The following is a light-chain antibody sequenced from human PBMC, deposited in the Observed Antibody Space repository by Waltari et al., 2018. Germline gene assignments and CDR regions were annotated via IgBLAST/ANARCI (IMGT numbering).Light chain of an antibody. CDR2: GAS. V-gene: IGKV3-20*01. Sequence: IVLTQSPGTLSLSPGDRATLSCRASQSVSSNYLAWYQHKPGQAPRLLIYGASSRATGIPDRFSGSGSGTDFTLTISRVEPEDFAVYYCQQYGGSPRTFGQGTKVEIK. CDR3: QQYGGSPRT. CDR1: QSVSSNY. J-gene: IGKJ1*01.